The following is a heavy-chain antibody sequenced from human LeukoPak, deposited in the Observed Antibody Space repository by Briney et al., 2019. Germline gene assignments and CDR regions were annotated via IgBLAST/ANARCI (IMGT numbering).Heavy chain of an antibody. CDR2: IKSKTDEGTT. J-gene: IGHJ3*02. V-gene: IGHV3-15*01. CDR1: GFTFSNAW. CDR3: TTDSPGVVGATNAFDI. Sequence: GGSMTLSCAASGFTFSNAWMSWVRQAPGKGREWIRRIKSKTDEGTTDYSAPVKGRFTISRDDSQNTVFLQMNSLKTADTAVYYCTTDSPGVVGATNAFDIWGLGTMVTVSS. D-gene: IGHD1-26*01.